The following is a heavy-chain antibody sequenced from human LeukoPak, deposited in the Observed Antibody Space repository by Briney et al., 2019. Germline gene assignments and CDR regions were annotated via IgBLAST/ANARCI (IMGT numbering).Heavy chain of an antibody. CDR1: GFTFNNYA. J-gene: IGHJ4*02. CDR2: ILSNSAAI. CDR3: IADTAGDLAF. V-gene: IGHV3-9*01. Sequence: GGSLRLSCATSGFTFNNYALHWVRQAPGKGLEWVSGILSNSAAIGYGDSVKGRFTISRDAATNSLYLQVNSLKIEDTALYYCIADTAGDLAFWGQGTLVIVSS. D-gene: IGHD3-16*01.